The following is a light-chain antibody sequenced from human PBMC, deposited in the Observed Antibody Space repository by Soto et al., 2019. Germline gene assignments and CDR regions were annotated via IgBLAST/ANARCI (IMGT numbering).Light chain of an antibody. CDR2: KAS. CDR3: QHYNSYSEA. J-gene: IGKJ1*01. CDR1: QTISSW. V-gene: IGKV1-5*03. Sequence: EIQMAQCPSTLSGSVGDRVTITCRASQTISSWLAWYQQKPGKAPKLLIYKASTLKSGVPSRFSGSGSGTEFTLTISSLQPDDFATYYCQHYNSYSEAFGQGTKVDI.